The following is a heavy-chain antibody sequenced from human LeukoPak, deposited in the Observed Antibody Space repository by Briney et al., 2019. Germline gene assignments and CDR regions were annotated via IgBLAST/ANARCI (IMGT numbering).Heavy chain of an antibody. CDR2: INPSGGST. J-gene: IGHJ4*02. CDR1: GYIFTRYY. CDR3: ARAGNSEGGFDY. Sequence: ASVKVSCKASGYIFTRYYMHWVRQAPGQGLEWMGIINPSGGSTGYAQKFQGRVTMTRDTSTSTVFMELSSLRSEDTAVYYCARAGNSEGGFDYWGQGTLVTVPS. D-gene: IGHD4-23*01. V-gene: IGHV1-46*01.